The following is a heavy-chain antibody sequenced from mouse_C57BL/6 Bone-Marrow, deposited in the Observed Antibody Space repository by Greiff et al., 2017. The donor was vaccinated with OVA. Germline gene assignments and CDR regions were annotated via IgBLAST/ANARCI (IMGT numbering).Heavy chain of an antibody. CDR2: INPSNGGT. CDR3: ARIGITTVVAMDFDV. Sequence: QVQLQQPGPELVKPGASVKLSCKASGYTFTSYWMHWVKQRPGQGLEWIGNINPSNGGTNYNEKFKSKATLTVDKSSSTAYMQLSSLTSEDSAVYYCARIGITTVVAMDFDVWGTGTTVTVSS. D-gene: IGHD1-1*01. CDR1: GYTFTSYW. V-gene: IGHV1-53*01. J-gene: IGHJ1*03.